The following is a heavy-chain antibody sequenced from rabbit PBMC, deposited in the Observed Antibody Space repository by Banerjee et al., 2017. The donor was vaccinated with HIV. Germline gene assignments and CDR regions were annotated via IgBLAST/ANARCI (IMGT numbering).Heavy chain of an antibody. V-gene: IGHV1S47*01. J-gene: IGHJ6*01. D-gene: IGHD6-1*01. Sequence: QEQLVESGGGLVQPGGTLTLTCKASGFDFSSNAMCWVRQAPGKGLELIACIYAGSSGSTYYASWAKGRFTISRSTSLNTVDLKMTSLTAADTATYFCARDKNYYYNGYAGYAYGYGMDLWGQGTLVTVS. CDR3: ARDKNYYYNGYAGYAYGYGMDL. CDR1: GFDFSSNA. CDR2: IYAGSSGST.